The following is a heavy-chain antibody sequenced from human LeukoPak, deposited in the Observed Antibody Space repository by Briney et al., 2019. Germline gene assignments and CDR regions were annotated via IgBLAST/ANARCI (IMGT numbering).Heavy chain of an antibody. CDR1: GGSFSGYY. Sequence: SETLSLTCAVYGGSFSGYYWSWIRQPPGKGLEWIGEINHSGSTNYNPSLKSRVTISVDTSKNQFSLKLSSVTAADTAVHYCARIVGATTEDYWGQGTLVTVSS. J-gene: IGHJ4*02. CDR2: INHSGST. D-gene: IGHD1-26*01. V-gene: IGHV4-34*01. CDR3: ARIVGATTEDY.